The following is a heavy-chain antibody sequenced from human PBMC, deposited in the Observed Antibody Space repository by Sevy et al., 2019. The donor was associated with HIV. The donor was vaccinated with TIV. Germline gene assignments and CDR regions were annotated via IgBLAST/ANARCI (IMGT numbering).Heavy chain of an antibody. Sequence: GGSLRLSCAVSGFTFTDYAMSWVRQAPGKGLEWLSGISGTGDSTYYADSVKGRFTISRDNSKKELYLQMNSLRAEDTAIYYCAKYTGGLPSRGYYYYGMDVWGQGTTVTVSS. J-gene: IGHJ6*02. CDR3: AKYTGGLPSRGYYYYGMDV. CDR2: ISGTGDST. D-gene: IGHD3-22*01. V-gene: IGHV3-23*01. CDR1: GFTFTDYA.